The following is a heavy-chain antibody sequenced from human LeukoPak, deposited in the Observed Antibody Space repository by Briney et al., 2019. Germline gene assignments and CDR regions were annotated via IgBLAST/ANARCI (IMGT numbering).Heavy chain of an antibody. CDR2: ISSSSSTI. V-gene: IGHV3-48*01. J-gene: IGHJ6*03. CDR3: ASLTEHYDFWSGNYYYYMDV. Sequence: GGSLRLSCAAFGFTFSSYSMNWVRQAPGKGLEWVSYISSSSSTIYYADSVKGRFTISRDNAKNSLYLQMNSLRAEDTAVYYCASLTEHYDFWSGNYYYYMDVWGKGTTVTVSS. CDR1: GFTFSSYS. D-gene: IGHD3-3*01.